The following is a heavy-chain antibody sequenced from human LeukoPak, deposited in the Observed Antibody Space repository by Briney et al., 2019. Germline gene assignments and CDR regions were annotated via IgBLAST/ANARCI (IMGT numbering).Heavy chain of an antibody. CDR2: ISYDGSNK. V-gene: IGHV3-30*18. CDR1: GFTFSSYG. D-gene: IGHD3-3*01. Sequence: GGSLRLSCAASGFTFSSYGMHWVRQAPGKGLEWVAVISYDGSNKYYADSVKGRFTISRDNSKNTLYLQMNSLRAEDTAVYYCAKDRGSYDFWSGYYFDYWGQGTLVTVSS. J-gene: IGHJ4*02. CDR3: AKDRGSYDFWSGYYFDY.